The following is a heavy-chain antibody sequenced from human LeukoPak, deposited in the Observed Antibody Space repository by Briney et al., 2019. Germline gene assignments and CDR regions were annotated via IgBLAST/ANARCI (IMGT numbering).Heavy chain of an antibody. CDR2: ISYDGSNK. D-gene: IGHD2-2*01. V-gene: IGHV3-30*04. Sequence: GGSLRLSCAASGFTFSSYAIHWVRQAPGKGLEWVAVISYDGSNKYYADSVKGRFTISRDNSKNTLYLQMNSLRAEDTAVYYCARDGQYCSSTSCYEFEGWFDPWGQGTLVTVSS. CDR3: ARDGQYCSSTSCYEFEGWFDP. J-gene: IGHJ5*02. CDR1: GFTFSSYA.